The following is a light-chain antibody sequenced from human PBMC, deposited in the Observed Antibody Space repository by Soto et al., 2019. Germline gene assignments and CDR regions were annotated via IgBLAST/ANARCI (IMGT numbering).Light chain of an antibody. J-gene: IGKJ4*01. Sequence: IQLTQTPSSLSASVGDRVTITCRASQGISSFLAWYQQKPGKAPKLLIYAASSLQSGVPSRFSGSGFGTDFPLTITSLQPEDFATYYCKQVESYPSTFGGGTKVEMK. V-gene: IGKV1-9*01. CDR2: AAS. CDR1: QGISSF. CDR3: KQVESYPST.